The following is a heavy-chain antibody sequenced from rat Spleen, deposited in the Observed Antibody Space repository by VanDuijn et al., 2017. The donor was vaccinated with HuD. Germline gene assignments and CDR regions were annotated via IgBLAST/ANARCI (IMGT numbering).Heavy chain of an antibody. J-gene: IGHJ2*01. CDR1: GFTFSQYD. V-gene: IGHV5-7*01. D-gene: IGHD1-6*01. Sequence: EVQLVESGGGLVQPGRSMKLSCAASGFTFSQYDMAWVRQAPKKGLEWVAFISYDGSRIYYRDSVKGRFTISRNNAKNTLSLQMDSLRSEDTATYYCARRHYGYTDYFDYWGQGVMITVSS. CDR2: ISYDGSRI. CDR3: ARRHYGYTDYFDY.